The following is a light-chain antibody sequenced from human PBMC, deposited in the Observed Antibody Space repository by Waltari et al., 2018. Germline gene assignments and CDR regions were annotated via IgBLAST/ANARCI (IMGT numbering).Light chain of an antibody. J-gene: IGLJ1*01. V-gene: IGLV3-1*01. CDR1: TLGAKF. CDR3: QAWVSSSVLFV. CDR2: QDT. Sequence: SYELTQPPSLSVSPGQTANITCPGHTLGAKFVSWYPQKSGQSPVLVIYQDTKRPSGLPERFSGSNSGNTAALTISGTQTVDEGDYYCQAWVSSSVLFVFGPGTKVTVL.